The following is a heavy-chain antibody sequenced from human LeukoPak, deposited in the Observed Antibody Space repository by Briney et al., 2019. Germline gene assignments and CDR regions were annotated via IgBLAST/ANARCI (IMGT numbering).Heavy chain of an antibody. CDR3: ARTAAKGSSGWYHTWFDP. CDR2: INHSGST. CDR1: GGSFSGYY. J-gene: IGHJ5*02. D-gene: IGHD6-19*01. V-gene: IGHV4-34*01. Sequence: SETLSLTCAVYGGSFSGYYWSWIRQPPGNGLEGIGEINHSGSTNYNPSLKSRVTISVDTSKNQFSLKLSSVTAADTAVYYCARTAAKGSSGWYHTWFDPWGQGTLVTVSS.